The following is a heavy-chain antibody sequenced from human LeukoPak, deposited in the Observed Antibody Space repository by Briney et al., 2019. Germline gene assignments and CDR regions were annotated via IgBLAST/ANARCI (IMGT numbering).Heavy chain of an antibody. V-gene: IGHV3-23*01. D-gene: IGHD3-22*01. CDR1: GFTFSSYT. CDR3: AKVRYYYDSSALFDY. J-gene: IGHJ4*02. CDR2: ISGSGGST. Sequence: PGGSLRLSCAASGFTFSSYTMSWVRQAPGKGLEWVSAISGSGGSTYYADSVKGRFTISRDNSKNTLYLQMNSLRAEDTAVYYRAKVRYYYDSSALFDYWGQGTLVTVSS.